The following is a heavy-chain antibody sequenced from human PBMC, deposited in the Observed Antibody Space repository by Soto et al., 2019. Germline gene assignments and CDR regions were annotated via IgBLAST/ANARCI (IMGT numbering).Heavy chain of an antibody. D-gene: IGHD3-3*01. V-gene: IGHV4-30-2*01. CDR2: VYHSGAT. Sequence: QLQLQESGSGLIKPSQTLSLTCAVSGGSISTSDYTWSWIRQPPGRALEWIGSVYHSGATHYMPSLKTRLTMSLDKSKNQFSLDLTSVTAADTAVYYCVRERTIFGVAPGGGVDVWGQGTTVTVSS. CDR1: GGSISTSDYT. J-gene: IGHJ6*02. CDR3: VRERTIFGVAPGGGVDV.